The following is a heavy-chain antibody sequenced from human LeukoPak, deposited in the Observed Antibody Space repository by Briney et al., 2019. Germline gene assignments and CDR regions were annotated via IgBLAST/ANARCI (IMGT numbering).Heavy chain of an antibody. CDR1: GFTFSSYG. D-gene: IGHD3-10*01. V-gene: IGHV3-30*02. Sequence: GGSLRLSCAASGFTFSSYGMHWVRQAPGKGLEWVAFIRYDGSNKYYADSVKGRFTISRDSSKNTLYLQMNSLRAEDTAVYYCAEDPGSVLWFGDHAGFDYWGQGTLVTVSS. CDR3: AEDPGSVLWFGDHAGFDY. CDR2: IRYDGSNK. J-gene: IGHJ4*02.